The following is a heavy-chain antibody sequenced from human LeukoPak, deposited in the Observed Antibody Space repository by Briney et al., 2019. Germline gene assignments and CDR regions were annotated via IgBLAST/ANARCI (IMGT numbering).Heavy chain of an antibody. Sequence: ASVKVSSKASGYTLTSYDINWVRQATEQWREWMGWMNPNSGNTGYAKKFEGRVTMTRNTSISTAYMELSSLRSEDTAVYYCARGEFGGGYGFDYWGQGTLVTVSS. D-gene: IGHD3-3*01. V-gene: IGHV1-8*01. CDR3: ARGEFGGGYGFDY. CDR2: MNPNSGNT. J-gene: IGHJ4*02. CDR1: GYTLTSYD.